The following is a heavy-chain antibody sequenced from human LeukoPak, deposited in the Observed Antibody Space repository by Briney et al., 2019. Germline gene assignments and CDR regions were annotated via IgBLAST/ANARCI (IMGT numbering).Heavy chain of an antibody. CDR2: IYGGGDA. Sequence: GGSLRLSCAASGFTFSITYMAWVRQAPGKGLEWVSVIYGGGDAYYADSVKGRFTIARDNSKKTESLQMNNLRVDDTAVYYCARAQFQWFDPWGPGTLVTVSS. CDR1: GFTFSITY. CDR3: ARAQFQWFDP. V-gene: IGHV3-66*01. J-gene: IGHJ5*02. D-gene: IGHD6-19*01.